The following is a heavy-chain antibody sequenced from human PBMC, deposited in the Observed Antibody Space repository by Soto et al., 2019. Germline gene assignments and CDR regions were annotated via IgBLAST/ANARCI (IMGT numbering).Heavy chain of an antibody. CDR3: AKGDYYGSVSYYAHFDY. CDR2: ISGSGGST. D-gene: IGHD3-10*01. J-gene: IGHJ4*02. V-gene: IGHV3-23*01. CDR1: GFTFSSYA. Sequence: EVQLLESGGGLVQPGGSLRLSCAASGFTFSSYAMSWVRQAPGKGLEWVSAISGSGGSTYYADSVKGRFTISRDNSKNTLYLQMNSLRAEDTAVYYCAKGDYYGSVSYYAHFDYWGQGTLVTFSS.